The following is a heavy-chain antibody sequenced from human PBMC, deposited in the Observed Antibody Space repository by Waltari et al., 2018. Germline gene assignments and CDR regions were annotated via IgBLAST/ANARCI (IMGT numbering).Heavy chain of an antibody. Sequence: EVQLVQSGAEVKKPGATVKISCKVSGYTFTDYYMHWVQQAPGKGLEWMGLGDPEEGEKRDAEKFKGRVTITADESTSTAYMELSSLRSEDTAVYYCALVGVGATTLVDYWGQGTLVTVSS. D-gene: IGHD1-26*01. CDR3: ALVGVGATTLVDY. V-gene: IGHV1-69-2*01. CDR2: GDPEEGEK. CDR1: GYTFTDYY. J-gene: IGHJ4*02.